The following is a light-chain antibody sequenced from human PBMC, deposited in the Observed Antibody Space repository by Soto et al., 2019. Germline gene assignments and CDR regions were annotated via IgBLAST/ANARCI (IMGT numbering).Light chain of an antibody. Sequence: QSALTQPASVSGSPGQSITISCTGTSSDVGGYNYVSWYQQHPGKAPKLMIFDVSNRPSGVTNRFSGSKSANTASLTISGLQAEDEADYYRSSYTSSSPYVFGTGTKLTVL. CDR3: SSYTSSSPYV. CDR1: SSDVGGYNY. J-gene: IGLJ1*01. V-gene: IGLV2-14*01. CDR2: DVS.